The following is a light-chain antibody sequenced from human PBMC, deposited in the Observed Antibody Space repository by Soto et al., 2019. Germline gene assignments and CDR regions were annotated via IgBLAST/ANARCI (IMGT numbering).Light chain of an antibody. J-gene: IGKJ1*01. CDR1: QSISSW. V-gene: IGKV1-5*03. CDR2: KAS. Sequence: DIQMTQSPSTLSASVGDRVTITCRASQSISSWLAWYQQKPGTAPKLLIYKASTLESGVPSRFSVSGSGTEFTLTISSLQPDDFATYYCQQYVTAFRSFGQGTKVDIK. CDR3: QQYVTAFRS.